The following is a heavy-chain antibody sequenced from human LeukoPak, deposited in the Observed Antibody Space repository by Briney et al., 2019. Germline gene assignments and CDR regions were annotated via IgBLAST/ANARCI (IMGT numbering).Heavy chain of an antibody. D-gene: IGHD2-15*01. CDR3: ATHCSGGSCYGAAGRVDDY. Sequence: SQTLSLTCTVSGGSISSGSYYWSWLRQPAGKGLEWIGRIYTSGSTNYNPSLKSRVTISVDTSKNQFSLKLSSVTAADTAVYYCATHCSGGSCYGAAGRVDDYWGQGTLVTVSS. CDR2: IYTSGST. CDR1: GGSISSGSYY. J-gene: IGHJ4*02. V-gene: IGHV4-61*02.